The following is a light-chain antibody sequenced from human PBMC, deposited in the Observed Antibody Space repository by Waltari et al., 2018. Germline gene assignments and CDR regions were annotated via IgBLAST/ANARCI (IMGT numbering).Light chain of an antibody. CDR3: QQRSNWPLT. CDR1: QSVGGY. CDR2: DAS. Sequence: EIVLTQSPATLSLPPGVRAALACRASQSVGGYLGWYQQKPGQVPRLLIYDASNRATGIPARFSGSGSGTDFTLTISSLEPEDFAVYYCQQRSNWPLTFGGGTTVEIK. J-gene: IGKJ4*01. V-gene: IGKV3-11*01.